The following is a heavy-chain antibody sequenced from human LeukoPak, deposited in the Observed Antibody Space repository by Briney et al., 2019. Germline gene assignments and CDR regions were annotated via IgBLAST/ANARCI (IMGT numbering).Heavy chain of an antibody. D-gene: IGHD3-9*01. CDR3: ARSRLMEPYDILTGPFDP. J-gene: IGHJ5*02. V-gene: IGHV4-38-2*02. CDR2: IYHSGST. Sequence: PSETLSLTCTVSGYSISSGYYWGWIRQPPGKGLEWIGSIYHSGSTYYNPSLKSRVTISVDTSKKQFSLRLSSVTAADTAVYYCARSRLMEPYDILTGPFDPWGQGTLVTVSS. CDR1: GYSISSGYY.